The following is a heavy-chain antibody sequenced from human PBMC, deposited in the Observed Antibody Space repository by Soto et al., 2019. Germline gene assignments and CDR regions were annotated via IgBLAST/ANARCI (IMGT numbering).Heavy chain of an antibody. V-gene: IGHV3-64D*06. CDR3: VKYRVFYGSGRATIYYFDY. CDR2: ISSSGGSI. CDR1: GFTFSSYG. J-gene: IGHJ4*02. Sequence: HPGGSLRLSCSASGFTFSSYGMHWVRQAPGKGQEYVSGISSSGGSIYYADSVKGRFTISRDNSKNTLYLQMSSLRAEDTAEYYCVKYRVFYGSGRATIYYFDYWGQGALVTVSS. D-gene: IGHD3-10*01.